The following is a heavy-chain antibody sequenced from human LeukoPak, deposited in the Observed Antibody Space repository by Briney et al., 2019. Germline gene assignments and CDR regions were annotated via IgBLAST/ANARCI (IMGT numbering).Heavy chain of an antibody. CDR1: GYTFTGYY. CDR2: INPNSGGT. D-gene: IGHD2-2*02. J-gene: IGHJ5*02. Sequence: ASVKVSCKASGYTFTGYYMHWVRQAPGQGLEWMGWINPNSGGTNYAQKFQGRVTMTRDTSISTAYMELSRLRSNDTAVYYCARDPNIVVVPAAIPGGWFDPWGQGTLVTVSS. V-gene: IGHV1-2*02. CDR3: ARDPNIVVVPAAIPGGWFDP.